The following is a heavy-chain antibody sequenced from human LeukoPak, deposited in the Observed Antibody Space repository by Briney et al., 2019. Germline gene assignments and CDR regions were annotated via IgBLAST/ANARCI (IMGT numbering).Heavy chain of an antibody. D-gene: IGHD3-10*01. CDR1: GGSFSGYY. Sequence: SETLSLTCAVYGGSFSGYYWSWIRQPPGKGLEWIGEINHSGSTNYNPSLKSRVTISVDTSKNQFSLKLSSVTAADTAVYYCARLSYGSTYYYGSGSSPGYFQHWGQGTLVTVSS. CDR2: INHSGST. J-gene: IGHJ1*01. V-gene: IGHV4-34*01. CDR3: ARLSYGSTYYYGSGSSPGYFQH.